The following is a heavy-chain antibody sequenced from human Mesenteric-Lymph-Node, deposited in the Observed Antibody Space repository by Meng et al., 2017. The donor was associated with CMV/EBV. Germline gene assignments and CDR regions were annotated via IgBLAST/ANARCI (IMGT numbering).Heavy chain of an antibody. D-gene: IGHD3-22*01. V-gene: IGHV4-31*03. J-gene: IGHJ5*02. CDR2: IYNTGRT. CDR1: GGSISSSSYY. CDR3: ARVEDYSDSSPYLNSFDP. Sequence: SETLSLTCTVSGGSISSSSYYWGWIRQRPGKGLEWIGYIYNTGRTYYKPSLRSRVTISDDTSKNQFSLNLTSVTAADTAVYYCARVEDYSDSSPYLNSFDPWGQGILVTVSS.